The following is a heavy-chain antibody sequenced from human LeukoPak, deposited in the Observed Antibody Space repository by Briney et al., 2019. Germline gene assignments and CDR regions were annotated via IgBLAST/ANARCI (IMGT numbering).Heavy chain of an antibody. V-gene: IGHV3-7*01. CDR2: VKKDASEK. J-gene: IGHJ4*02. CDR1: GFTFNNNW. CDR3: VRGPPYGSRSDYFDC. D-gene: IGHD3-10*01. Sequence: GGSLRLFCAASGFTFNNNWMTWVRQAPGKGLEWVASVKKDASEKYYVDSVKGRFTISRDNAKNSLYLQMNSLRVEDTAVYYCVRGPPYGSRSDYFDCWGQGTLVTVSS.